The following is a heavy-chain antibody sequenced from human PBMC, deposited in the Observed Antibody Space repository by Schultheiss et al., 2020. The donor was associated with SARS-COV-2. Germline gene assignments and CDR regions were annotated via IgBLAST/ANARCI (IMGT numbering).Heavy chain of an antibody. Sequence: GGSLRLSCAASGFTFSSYAMSWVRQAPGKGLEWVAVIWYDGSDKYYADSVKGRLTVSRDNAKNALYLQMHSLRAEDTGVYYCARGVYCSGATCYPTRYGMDVWGQGTTVTVSS. CDR2: IWYDGSDK. D-gene: IGHD2-2*01. CDR3: ARGVYCSGATCYPTRYGMDV. V-gene: IGHV3-33*08. CDR1: GFTFSSYA. J-gene: IGHJ6*02.